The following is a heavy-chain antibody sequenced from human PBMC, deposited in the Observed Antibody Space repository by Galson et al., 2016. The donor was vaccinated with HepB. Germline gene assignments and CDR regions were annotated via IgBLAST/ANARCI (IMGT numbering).Heavy chain of an antibody. CDR2: ITGTSSKT. CDR3: AKGRLIYGDYVDY. CDR1: GFTFSNHA. J-gene: IGHJ4*02. Sequence: SLRLSCAASGFTFSNHAMSWVRQAPGKGLEWVSSITGTSSKTYYADSVKGRFTISRDSSNNTVFPQMDSLTADDTAIYYCAKGRLIYGDYVDYWGQGALVTVSS. D-gene: IGHD4-17*01. V-gene: IGHV3-23*01.